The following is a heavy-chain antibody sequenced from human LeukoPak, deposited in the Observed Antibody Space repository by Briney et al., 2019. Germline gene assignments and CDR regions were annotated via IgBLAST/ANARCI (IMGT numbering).Heavy chain of an antibody. D-gene: IGHD2-15*01. CDR1: GYTFTSYG. V-gene: IGHV1-18*04. Sequence: ASVKVSCKASGYTFTSYGISWVRQAPGQGLEWMGWISAYNGNTTYAQKLQGRVTMTTDTSTSTAYRELRSLRSDDTAVYYCARDCSGGSCYLGLSYWGQGTLVTVSS. CDR2: ISAYNGNT. J-gene: IGHJ4*02. CDR3: ARDCSGGSCYLGLSY.